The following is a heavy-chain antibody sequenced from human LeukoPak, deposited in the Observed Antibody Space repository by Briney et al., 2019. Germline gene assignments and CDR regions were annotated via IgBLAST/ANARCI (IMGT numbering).Heavy chain of an antibody. D-gene: IGHD3-22*01. CDR3: ARSLYYYDSSGYSYWYFDL. V-gene: IGHV4-30-2*01. Sequence: SQTLSLTCAVSGGSISSGGYSWSWIRQPPGMGLEWIGYIYHSGSTYYNPSLKSRVTISVDRSKNQFSLKLSSVTAADTAVYYCARSLYYYDSSGYSYWYFDLWGRGTLVTVSS. CDR1: GGSISSGGYS. J-gene: IGHJ2*01. CDR2: IYHSGST.